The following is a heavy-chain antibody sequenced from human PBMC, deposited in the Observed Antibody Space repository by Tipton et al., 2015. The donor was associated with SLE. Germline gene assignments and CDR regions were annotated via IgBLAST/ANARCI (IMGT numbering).Heavy chain of an antibody. V-gene: IGHV3-20*04. Sequence: GSLRLSCAASGFTFDDYGMSWVRQAPGKGLEWVSGINWNGGSTGYADSVKGRFTISRDNAKNSLYLQMNSLRAEDTALYYCARDLEGYSYGYYFDYWGQGTLVTVSS. CDR3: ARDLEGYSYGYYFDY. CDR1: GFTFDDYG. CDR2: INWNGGST. J-gene: IGHJ4*02. D-gene: IGHD5-18*01.